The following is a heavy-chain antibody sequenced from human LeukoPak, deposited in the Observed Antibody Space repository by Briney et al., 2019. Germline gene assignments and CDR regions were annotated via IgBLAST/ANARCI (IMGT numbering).Heavy chain of an antibody. J-gene: IGHJ4*02. CDR3: AREFSGYSYGYIDY. CDR1: GASISDYY. Sequence: SETLSLTCIVSGASISDYYWSWIRQHPGKGLEWIGYIYYSGSTYYNPSLKSRVTISVDTSKNQFSLKLSSVTAADTAVYYCAREFSGYSYGYIDYWGQGTLVTVSS. D-gene: IGHD5-18*01. CDR2: IYYSGST. V-gene: IGHV4-31*03.